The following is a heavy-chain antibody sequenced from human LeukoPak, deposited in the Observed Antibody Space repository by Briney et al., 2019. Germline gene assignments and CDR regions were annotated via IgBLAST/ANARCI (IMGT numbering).Heavy chain of an antibody. Sequence: ASVKVSCKASGYTFTGYYMQWVRQAPGQGLEWMGWINPKNGGTNYARKFQGRVTMTRDMSISTAYMELSSLRSDDTAVYYCARFYDTSAYYRNNWFDPWGQGTLVTVSS. CDR2: INPKNGGT. D-gene: IGHD3-22*01. J-gene: IGHJ5*02. V-gene: IGHV1-2*02. CDR1: GYTFTGYY. CDR3: ARFYDTSAYYRNNWFDP.